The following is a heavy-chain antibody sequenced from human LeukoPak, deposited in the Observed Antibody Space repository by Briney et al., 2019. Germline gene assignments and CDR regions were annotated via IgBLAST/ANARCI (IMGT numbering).Heavy chain of an antibody. CDR1: GFTFSSYW. J-gene: IGHJ4*02. V-gene: IGHV3-74*01. CDR2: INSDGSST. CDR3: ARADYYDSSGYYDY. Sequence: GGSLRLSCAASGFTFSSYWMHWVRQAPGKGLVWVSRINSDGSSTSYADSVKVRFTISRDNAKNTLYLQMNSLRAEDTAVYYCARADYYDSSGYYDYWGQGTLVTVSS. D-gene: IGHD3-22*01.